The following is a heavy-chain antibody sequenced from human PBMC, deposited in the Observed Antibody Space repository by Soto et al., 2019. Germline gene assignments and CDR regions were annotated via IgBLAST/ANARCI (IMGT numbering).Heavy chain of an antibody. V-gene: IGHV4-59*08. J-gene: IGHJ4*02. CDR1: GGSISSYY. D-gene: IGHD4-17*01. Sequence: SETLSLTCTVSGGSISSYYWSWIRQPPGKGLEWIGYIYYSGSTNYNPSLKSRATISVDTSKSQFSLKLSSVTAADTAVYYCARGFDGMGDYDYWGQGTLVTVSS. CDR3: ARGFDGMGDYDY. CDR2: IYYSGST.